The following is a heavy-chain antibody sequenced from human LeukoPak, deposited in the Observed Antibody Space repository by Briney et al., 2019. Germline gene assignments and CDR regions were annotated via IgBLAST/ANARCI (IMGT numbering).Heavy chain of an antibody. V-gene: IGHV4-34*01. J-gene: IGHJ5*02. Sequence: SETLSLTCAVYAGSFSGYYWSWIRQPPGKGLEWIGEINHSGSTNYNPSLKSRVTISVDTSKNQFSLKLSSVTATDTAVYYCARAPLAKWLAVKYNWFDPWGQGTLVTVSS. D-gene: IGHD6-19*01. CDR2: INHSGST. CDR1: AGSFSGYY. CDR3: ARAPLAKWLAVKYNWFDP.